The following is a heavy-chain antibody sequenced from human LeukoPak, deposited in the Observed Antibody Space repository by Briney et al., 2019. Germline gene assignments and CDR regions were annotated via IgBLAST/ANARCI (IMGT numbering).Heavy chain of an antibody. V-gene: IGHV4-59*08. CDR2: IYYSGST. Sequence: SETLSLTCTVSGGSISSYYWSWIRQPPGKGLEWIGYIYYSGSTNYNPSLKSRVTISVDTSKNQFSLKLRSVTAADTAVYYCARVVQSTDSSGFYLPEYFQHWGQGTLVTVSS. CDR3: ARVVQSTDSSGFYLPEYFQH. J-gene: IGHJ1*01. D-gene: IGHD3-22*01. CDR1: GGSISSYY.